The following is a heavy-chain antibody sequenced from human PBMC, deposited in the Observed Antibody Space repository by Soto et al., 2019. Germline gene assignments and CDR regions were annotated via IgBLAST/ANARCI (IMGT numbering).Heavy chain of an antibody. CDR1: GYSFTSYW. V-gene: IGHV5-10-1*03. Sequence: EVQLVQSGAEVKKPGESLRISCKGSGYSFTSYWISWVRQMPGKGLEWMGRIDPSDSYTNYSPSFQGHVTISADKSISTAYLQWSSLKASDTAMYDCARRLASSWPYYYYGMDVWGQGTTVTVSS. CDR3: ARRLASSWPYYYYGMDV. CDR2: IDPSDSYT. J-gene: IGHJ6*02. D-gene: IGHD6-13*01.